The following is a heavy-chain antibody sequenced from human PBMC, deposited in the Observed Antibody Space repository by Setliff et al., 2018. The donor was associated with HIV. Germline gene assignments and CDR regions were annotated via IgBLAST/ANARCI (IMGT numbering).Heavy chain of an antibody. Sequence: SETLSLTCAVSGYSISSGYYWGWIRQPPGKGLEWIGSICHSVSTYYNPSLKSRVTISLDTSKNQFSLKLSSVTAADTAVYYCARDIQAAGTGWFDPWGQGTPVTVSS. J-gene: IGHJ5*02. CDR1: GYSISSGYY. D-gene: IGHD6-13*01. V-gene: IGHV4-38-2*02. CDR3: ARDIQAAGTGWFDP. CDR2: ICHSVST.